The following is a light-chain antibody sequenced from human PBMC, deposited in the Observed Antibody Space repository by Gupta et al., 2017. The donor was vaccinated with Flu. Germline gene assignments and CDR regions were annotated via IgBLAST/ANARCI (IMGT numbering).Light chain of an antibody. J-gene: IGKJ1*01. CDR2: AAS. CDR3: QQTYSTFST. CDR1: QTIRMY. Sequence: DRVTITCRASQTIRMYLNWYEQKPGEVPKLLIYAASSLQSGVPSRFSGSGFGTDFTLTISDLQPEDFATYYCQQTYSTFSTFGQGTKVELK. V-gene: IGKV1-39*01.